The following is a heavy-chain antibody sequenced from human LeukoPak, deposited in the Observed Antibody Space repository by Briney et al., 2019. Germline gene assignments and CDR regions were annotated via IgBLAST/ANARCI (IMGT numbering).Heavy chain of an antibody. CDR2: INPNSGGT. D-gene: IGHD2-21*01. J-gene: IGHJ5*02. CDR1: GYSFTDYF. CDR3: ARADRLHGGPYLIGP. V-gene: IGHV1-2*02. Sequence: ASVKVSCKTSGYSFTDYFMHWVRQAPGQGLEWMGWINPNSGGTSSAQKFQGRVTMTRDTSITTVYMEVRWLTSDDTAIYYCARADRLHGGPYLIGPWGLGTLVTVSS.